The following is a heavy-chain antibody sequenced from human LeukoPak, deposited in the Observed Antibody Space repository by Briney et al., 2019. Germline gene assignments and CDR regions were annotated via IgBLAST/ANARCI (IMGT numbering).Heavy chain of an antibody. CDR2: LSSSSGTI. CDR1: GFTFSSYS. V-gene: IGHV3-48*04. J-gene: IGHJ6*03. Sequence: PGESLRLSCAASGFTFSSYSMNWVRPPPGGGLEGVSYLSSSSGTIYNAPAVAGRITIPRDNAKNSLYMQINSLRAEDTALYYCARGQGDFWSGYYYHYYMDVSGKGTTVTVSS. D-gene: IGHD3-3*01. CDR3: ARGQGDFWSGYYYHYYMDV.